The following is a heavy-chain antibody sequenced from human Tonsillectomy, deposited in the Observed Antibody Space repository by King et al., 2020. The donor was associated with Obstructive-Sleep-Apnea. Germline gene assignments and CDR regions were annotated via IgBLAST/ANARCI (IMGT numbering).Heavy chain of an antibody. V-gene: IGHV4-34*01. CDR2: INPSGST. J-gene: IGHJ5*02. D-gene: IGHD6-13*01. CDR1: GGSFSDYY. Sequence: VQLQQWGAGLLKPSETLSLNCAVYGGSFSDYYWSWIRQPPGKGLEWIGEINPSGSTNYNPSLKSRLAISMDTSKNQFSLMLSSMTAADTAVYYCARGADGITAVGMGDNWFDPWGQGTLVTVSS. CDR3: ARGADGITAVGMGDNWFDP.